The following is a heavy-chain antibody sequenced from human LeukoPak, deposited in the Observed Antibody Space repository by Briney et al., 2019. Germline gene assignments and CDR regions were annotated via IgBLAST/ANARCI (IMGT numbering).Heavy chain of an antibody. CDR2: IGTAGDT. CDR1: GFTFSSYD. Sequence: GGSLRLSCAACGFTFSSYDMHWVRHATGKGLEWVSAIGTAGDTYYPGSVKGRFTISRENAKNSLYLQMNSLRAGDTAVYYCARVAGTHYMDVWGKGTTVTVSS. CDR3: ARVAGTHYMDV. V-gene: IGHV3-13*01. J-gene: IGHJ6*03. D-gene: IGHD1-1*01.